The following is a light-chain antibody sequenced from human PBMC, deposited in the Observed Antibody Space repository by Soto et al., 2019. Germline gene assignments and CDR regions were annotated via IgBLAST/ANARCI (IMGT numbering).Light chain of an antibody. CDR3: SSYTTIKTVV. J-gene: IGLJ2*01. CDR1: SSDVGGYNY. V-gene: IGLV2-8*01. CDR2: EVS. Sequence: QSALTQLPSASGSPGQSVTISCTGTSSDVGGYNYVSWYQQHPGKAPKLMIYEVSKRPSGISDRFSGFKSANTAYLTISGVQPEDEADYHCSSYTTIKTVVFGGGTQLTVL.